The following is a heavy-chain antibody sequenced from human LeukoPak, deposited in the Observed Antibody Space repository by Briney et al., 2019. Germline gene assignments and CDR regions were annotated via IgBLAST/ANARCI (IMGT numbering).Heavy chain of an antibody. V-gene: IGHV4-34*01. Sequence: SETLSLTCAVYGGSFSGYYWSWIRQPPGKGLEWIGEINHSGSTNYNPSLKSRVTISVDTSKNQFSLKLSSVTAADTAVYYCARMARYYGSGSYPYYYYYGMDVWGQGTTVTVSS. CDR2: INHSGST. CDR3: ARMARYYGSGSYPYYYYYGMDV. D-gene: IGHD3-10*01. J-gene: IGHJ6*02. CDR1: GGSFSGYY.